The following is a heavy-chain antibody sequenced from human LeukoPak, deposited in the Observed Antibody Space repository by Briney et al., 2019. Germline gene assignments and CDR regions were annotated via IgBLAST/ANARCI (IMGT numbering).Heavy chain of an antibody. CDR1: GFTFTSYG. Sequence: GGTLRLSCAASGFTFTSYGISWVRQAPGQGLEWMGWISAYNGNTNYAQKFQGRVTITRNTSISTAYMELSSLRSEDTAVYYCARGWSSSWYLWMVGAIFDYWGQGTLVTVSS. J-gene: IGHJ4*02. CDR2: ISAYNGNT. V-gene: IGHV1-8*03. CDR3: ARGWSSSWYLWMVGAIFDY. D-gene: IGHD6-13*01.